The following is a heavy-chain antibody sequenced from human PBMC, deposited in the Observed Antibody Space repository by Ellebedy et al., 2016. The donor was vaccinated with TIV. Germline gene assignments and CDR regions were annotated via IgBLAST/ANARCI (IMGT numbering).Heavy chain of an antibody. Sequence: PGGSLRLSCAAPGFTFSDYWMSWVRQAPGKGLEWVANIKQDGSEKWYVDSVKGRFTIPRDNAKNSLYLQMSSLRAEDTAVYYCARDQGWAYPGSTRFDYWGQGTLVTVSS. CDR3: ARDQGWAYPGSTRFDY. D-gene: IGHD3-10*01. V-gene: IGHV3-7*01. CDR1: GFTFSDYW. CDR2: IKQDGSEK. J-gene: IGHJ4*03.